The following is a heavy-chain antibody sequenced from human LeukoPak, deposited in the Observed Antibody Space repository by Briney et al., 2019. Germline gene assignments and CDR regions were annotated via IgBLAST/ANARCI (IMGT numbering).Heavy chain of an antibody. CDR3: ARVEAAAGSFDY. Sequence: SVKVSCKASGGTFSSYAISWVRQAPGQGLEWMGRIIPTLGIANYAQKFQGRVTITADKSTSTAYMELSSLRSEDTAVYYCARVEAAAGSFDYWGQGTLVTVSS. J-gene: IGHJ4*02. CDR1: GGTFSSYA. D-gene: IGHD6-13*01. CDR2: IIPTLGIA. V-gene: IGHV1-69*04.